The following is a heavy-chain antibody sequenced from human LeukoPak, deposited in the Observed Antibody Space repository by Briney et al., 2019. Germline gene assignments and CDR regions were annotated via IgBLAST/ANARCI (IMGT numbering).Heavy chain of an antibody. J-gene: IGHJ4*02. V-gene: IGHV3-23*01. CDR1: GFTFSSYA. Sequence: PGGSLRLSCAASGFTFSSYAMSWVRQAPGKGLEWVSAISGSGGSTYYADSVKGRFTISRDNAKNSLYLQMNSLRAEDTALYYCATGGIRCSSTSCYTFDYWGQGTLVTVSS. CDR3: ATGGIRCSSTSCYTFDY. D-gene: IGHD2-2*02. CDR2: ISGSGGST.